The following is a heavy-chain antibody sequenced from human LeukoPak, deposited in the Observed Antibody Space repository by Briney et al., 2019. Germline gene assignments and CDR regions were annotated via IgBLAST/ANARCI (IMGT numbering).Heavy chain of an antibody. V-gene: IGHV4-30-2*01. CDR2: IYHSGST. Sequence: SETLSLTCTVSGGSISSGGYFWSWIRQPPGKGLEWIGYIYHSGSTYYNPSLKSRVTTSVDRSKNQFSLKLSSVTAADTAVYYCARELVVVAAANPDAFDIWGQGTMVTVSS. CDR3: ARELVVVAAANPDAFDI. J-gene: IGHJ3*02. CDR1: GGSISSGGYF. D-gene: IGHD2-15*01.